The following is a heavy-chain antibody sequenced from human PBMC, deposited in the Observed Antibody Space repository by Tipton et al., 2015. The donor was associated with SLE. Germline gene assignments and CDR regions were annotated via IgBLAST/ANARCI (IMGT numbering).Heavy chain of an antibody. CDR1: GGSISSYY. J-gene: IGHJ4*02. D-gene: IGHD1-26*01. Sequence: LRLSCTVSGGSISSYYWSWIRQPPGKGLEWIGYIYYSGSTNYNPSLKSRVTISVDTSKNQFSLKLSSVTAADTAVYYCARDRADFDIWGQGTLVTVSS. V-gene: IGHV4-59*01. CDR2: IYYSGST. CDR3: ARDRADFDI.